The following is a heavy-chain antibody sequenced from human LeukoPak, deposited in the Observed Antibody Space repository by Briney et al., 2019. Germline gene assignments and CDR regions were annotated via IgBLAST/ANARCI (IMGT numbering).Heavy chain of an antibody. V-gene: IGHV3-21*01. CDR2: IGPTGTDR. CDR3: ARVAARAY. Sequence: GGSLRLSCAASGFTFSSCGFNWVRQAPGKGLEWVSSIGPTGTDRYYADSVRGRFTISRDNAKNSMYLQMNSLRAEDTAVYYCARVAARAYWGQGTLVTVSS. J-gene: IGHJ4*02. CDR1: GFTFSSCG. D-gene: IGHD6-6*01.